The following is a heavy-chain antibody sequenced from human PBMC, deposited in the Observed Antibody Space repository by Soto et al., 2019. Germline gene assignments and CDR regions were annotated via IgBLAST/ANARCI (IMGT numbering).Heavy chain of an antibody. V-gene: IGHV3-74*01. CDR3: TADQFVLDSNHVGGFAY. Sequence: EVQLVESGGGLGQPGGSLRLSCAASGFTFSSYWMYWVRQAPGKGLVWVSRINSDGSSTNYADSVKGRFTIARDNAKNTLFLQMNSLRGDDPAVYYCTADQFVLDSNHVGGFAYGGRGTLVTVSP. CDR1: GFTFSSYW. CDR2: INSDGSST. D-gene: IGHD3-3*01. J-gene: IGHJ4*01.